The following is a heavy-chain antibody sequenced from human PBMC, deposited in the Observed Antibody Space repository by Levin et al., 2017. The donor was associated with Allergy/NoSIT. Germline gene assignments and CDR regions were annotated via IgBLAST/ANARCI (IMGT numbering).Heavy chain of an antibody. CDR3: ARELFIAVAGTRREWFDP. D-gene: IGHD6-19*01. J-gene: IGHJ5*02. CDR1: GTSISSYY. Sequence: PSETLSLTCTVSGTSISSYYWSWIRQPPGRGLEWIGDIYYSGSTNYNPSLKSRVTISVDTSKKQFSLKLSSVTAADTAVYYCARELFIAVAGTRREWFDPWGQGTLVTVSS. CDR2: IYYSGST. V-gene: IGHV4-59*01.